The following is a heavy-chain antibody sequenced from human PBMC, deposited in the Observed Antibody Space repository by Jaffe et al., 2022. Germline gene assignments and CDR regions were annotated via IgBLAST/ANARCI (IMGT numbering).Heavy chain of an antibody. CDR3: ARNLLGGYCSSTSCSLFFEYPNWFDP. CDR2: INPNSGGT. J-gene: IGHJ5*02. CDR1: GYTFTGYY. Sequence: QVQLVQSGAEVKKPGASVKVSCKASGYTFTGYYMHWVRQAPGQGLEWMGRINPNSGGTNYAQKFQGRVTMTRDTSISTAYMELSRLRSDDTAVYYCARNLLGGYCSSTSCSLFFEYPNWFDPWGQGTLVTVSS. D-gene: IGHD2-2*01. V-gene: IGHV1-2*06.